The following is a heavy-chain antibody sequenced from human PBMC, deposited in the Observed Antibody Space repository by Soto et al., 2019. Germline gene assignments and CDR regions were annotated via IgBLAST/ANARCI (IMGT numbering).Heavy chain of an antibody. CDR3: AKSGYYYGSGSYLYYFDY. V-gene: IGHV3-23*01. D-gene: IGHD3-10*01. J-gene: IGHJ4*02. CDR2: ISGSGGST. CDR1: GFTFSSYA. Sequence: GGSLRLSCAASGFTFSSYAMSWVRQAPGKGLEWVSAISGSGGSTYYADSVKGRFTISRANSKNTLYLQMHSLRAEDTAVYYCAKSGYYYGSGSYLYYFDYWGQGTLVTVSS.